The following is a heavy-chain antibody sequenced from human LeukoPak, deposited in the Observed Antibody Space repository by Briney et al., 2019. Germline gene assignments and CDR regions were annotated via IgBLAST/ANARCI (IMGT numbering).Heavy chain of an antibody. CDR1: GGFITAYY. V-gene: IGHV4-59*01. J-gene: IGHJ4*02. D-gene: IGHD7-27*01. CDR2: VYYSGST. Sequence: NSSETLSLTCTVSGGFITAYYWSWIRQPPGKGLEWIGYVYYSGSTEYNPSLRSRITISLEMSKQQFSLNLTSVTAADTAIYYCASNTGTVFDYWGQGALVTVSS. CDR3: ASNTGTVFDY.